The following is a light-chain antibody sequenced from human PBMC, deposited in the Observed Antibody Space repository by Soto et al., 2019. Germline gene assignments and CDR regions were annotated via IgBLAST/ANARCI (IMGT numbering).Light chain of an antibody. Sequence: QSALTQPHSVSGSPGQSVTISCTGTSSDVGGYNYVSWYQHHPGKAPKLIIYDVSERPSGVPDRFSGSKSGNTGNTASLTISGLQAEDEADYYCCSYAGSCTHVFGSGTKVTVL. V-gene: IGLV2-11*01. J-gene: IGLJ1*01. CDR3: CSYAGSCTHV. CDR2: DVS. CDR1: SSDVGGYNY.